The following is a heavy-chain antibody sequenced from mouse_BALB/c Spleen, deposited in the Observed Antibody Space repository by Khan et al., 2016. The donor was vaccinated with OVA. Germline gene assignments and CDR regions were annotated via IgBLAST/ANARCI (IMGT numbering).Heavy chain of an antibody. Sequence: VQLQESGPGLVAPSQSLSITCTVSGFSLTNYTVHWVRQPPGKGLEWLGIIGTGGSTNYNSALMSRLSINKANSKSQVFLKMNSLQIDDTAMYYCARDHYGSTYDYALDYWGQGTSVTVSA. D-gene: IGHD1-1*01. CDR1: GFSLTNYT. CDR3: ARDHYGSTYDYALDY. V-gene: IGHV2-9*02. J-gene: IGHJ4*01. CDR2: IGTGGST.